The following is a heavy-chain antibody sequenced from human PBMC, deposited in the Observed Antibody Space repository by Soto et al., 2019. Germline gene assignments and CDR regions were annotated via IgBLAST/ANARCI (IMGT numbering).Heavy chain of an antibody. CDR2: MYYSGTT. CDR1: GGSISSSDFY. CDR3: AVVDSTGNWFDP. D-gene: IGHD6-25*01. J-gene: IGHJ5*02. V-gene: IGHV4-39*01. Sequence: SETLSLTCTVSGGSISSSDFYWGWLRQTPGKGLEFIGSMYYSGTTYYNPSLKSRVTISVDKSKNQFTLKLISVTAADTAVYYCAVVDSTGNWFDPWGEGALVTVSS.